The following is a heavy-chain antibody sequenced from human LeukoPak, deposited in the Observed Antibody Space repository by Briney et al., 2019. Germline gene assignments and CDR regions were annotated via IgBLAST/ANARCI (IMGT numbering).Heavy chain of an antibody. Sequence: SQTLSLTCAVSGGSISSGGYSWSWIRQPPGKGLEWIGYIYHSGSTYYNPSLKSRVTISVDRSKNQFSLKLSSVTAADTAVYYCARSGGGTDYFDYWGQGTLVTVSS. CDR3: ARSGGGTDYFDY. V-gene: IGHV4-30-2*01. CDR1: GGSISSGGYS. D-gene: IGHD1/OR15-1a*01. CDR2: IYHSGST. J-gene: IGHJ4*02.